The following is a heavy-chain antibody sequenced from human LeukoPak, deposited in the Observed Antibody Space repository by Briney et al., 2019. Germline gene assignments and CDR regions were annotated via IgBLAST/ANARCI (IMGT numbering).Heavy chain of an antibody. CDR2: ISGSGGST. V-gene: IGHV3-23*01. CDR1: GFTFSNYG. Sequence: GGSLRLSCAASGFTFSNYGMHWVRQAPGKGLEWVSAISGSGGSTYYADSVKGRFTISRDNSKNTLYLQMNSLRAEDTAVYYCAKVDAAMGNFDYWGQGTLVTVSS. CDR3: AKVDAAMGNFDY. J-gene: IGHJ4*02. D-gene: IGHD1-26*01.